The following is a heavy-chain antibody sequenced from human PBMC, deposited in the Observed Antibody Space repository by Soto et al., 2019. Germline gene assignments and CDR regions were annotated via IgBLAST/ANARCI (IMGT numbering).Heavy chain of an antibody. Sequence: PGGPQRHPRAAAGCTFGAHGVHRVRQAPGKGLEWVAVIWFDGTKKYYADSVNGRFTISRDNSKNTLYLQMNSLRAEDTAVYYCASQIFWSGSTALGMGVWGQGTAVTVSS. D-gene: IGHD3-3*01. CDR2: IWFDGTKK. CDR1: GCTFGAHG. V-gene: IGHV3-33*01. J-gene: IGHJ6*02. CDR3: ASQIFWSGSTALGMGV.